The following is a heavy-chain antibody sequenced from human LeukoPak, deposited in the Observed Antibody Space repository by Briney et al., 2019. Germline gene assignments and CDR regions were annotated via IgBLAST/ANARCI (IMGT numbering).Heavy chain of an antibody. Sequence: LEWIGEINHSGSTNYNPSLKSRVTISVDTSKNQFSLKLSSVTAADTAVYYCARGRPSGNWGQGTLVTVSS. CDR3: ARGRPSGN. D-gene: IGHD1-26*01. V-gene: IGHV4-34*01. CDR2: INHSGST. J-gene: IGHJ4*02.